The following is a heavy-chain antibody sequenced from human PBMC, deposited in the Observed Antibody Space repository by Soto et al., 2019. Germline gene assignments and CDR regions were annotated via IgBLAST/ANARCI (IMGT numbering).Heavy chain of an antibody. CDR1: GYSFTSYW. J-gene: IGHJ4*02. Sequence: PGESLKISCQGSGYSFTSYWIGWVRQMPGKGLEWMGIIYPGDSDTRYSPSFQGQVTISADKSISTAYLQWSSLKASDTAMYYCATWLQFSGYYFDYWGQGTLVTVSS. D-gene: IGHD5-12*01. CDR3: ATWLQFSGYYFDY. CDR2: IYPGDSDT. V-gene: IGHV5-51*01.